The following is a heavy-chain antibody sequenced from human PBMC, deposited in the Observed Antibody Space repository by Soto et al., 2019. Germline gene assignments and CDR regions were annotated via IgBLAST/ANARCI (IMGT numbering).Heavy chain of an antibody. Sequence: ASVKVSCKASGYTFTGYYMHWVRQAPGQGLEWMGWINPNSGGTNYAQKFQGWVTMTRDTSISTAYMELSRLRSDDTAVYYCAREAHRYYDILTGYYDYWGQGTLVTVS. CDR1: GYTFTGYY. D-gene: IGHD3-9*01. V-gene: IGHV1-2*04. CDR3: AREAHRYYDILTGYYDY. J-gene: IGHJ4*02. CDR2: INPNSGGT.